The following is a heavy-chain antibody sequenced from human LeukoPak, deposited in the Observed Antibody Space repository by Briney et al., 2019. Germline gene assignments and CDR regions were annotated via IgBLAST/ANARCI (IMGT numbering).Heavy chain of an antibody. V-gene: IGHV4-39*07. D-gene: IGHD6-19*01. J-gene: IGHJ6*02. CDR1: GGSISSSSYY. CDR3: AREDSYSSGWYGMDV. Sequence: SETLSLTCTVSGGSISSSSYYWGWIRQPPGKGLEWIGSIYYSGSTYYDPSLKSRVTISVDTSKNQFSLKLSSVTAADTAVYYCAREDSYSSGWYGMDVWGQGTTVTVSS. CDR2: IYYSGST.